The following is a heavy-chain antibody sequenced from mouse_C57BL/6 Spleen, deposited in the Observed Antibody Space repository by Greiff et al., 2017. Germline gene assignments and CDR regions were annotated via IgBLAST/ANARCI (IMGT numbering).Heavy chain of an antibody. CDR3: ARDSTTVLATYWYFGV. J-gene: IGHJ1*03. CDR2: IDPSDSDT. D-gene: IGHD1-1*01. Sequence: VQLQQPGAELVRPGSSVKLSCKASGYTFTSYWMHWVKQRPIQGLEWIGNIDPSDSDTHYNQKFKDKATLPVDKSYSTAYMQLSSLTSEDSAVDYCARDSTTVLATYWYFGVWGTVTTGAVSS. CDR1: GYTFTSYW. V-gene: IGHV1-52*01.